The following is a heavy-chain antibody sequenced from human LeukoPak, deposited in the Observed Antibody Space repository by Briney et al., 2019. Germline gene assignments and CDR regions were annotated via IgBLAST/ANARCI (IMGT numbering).Heavy chain of an antibody. CDR2: IYYSGST. D-gene: IGHD3-10*01. CDR1: GGSISSSSYY. V-gene: IGHV4-39*01. J-gene: IGHJ6*03. Sequence: SETLSLTCTVSGGSISSSSYYWGWIRQPPGKGLEWIGSIYYSGSTYYNPSLKSRVTISVDTSKNQFSLKLSSVTAADTAVYYCARTVTMVRGVITRYYYYMDVWGKGTTVTISS. CDR3: ARTVTMVRGVITRYYYYMDV.